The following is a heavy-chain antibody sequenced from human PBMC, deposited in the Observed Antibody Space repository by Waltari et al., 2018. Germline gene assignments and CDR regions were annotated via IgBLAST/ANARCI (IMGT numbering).Heavy chain of an antibody. Sequence: QVQLVQSGAEVKKPGASVKVSCKASGYTFTGYYMHWVRQAPGQGLEWMGGIIPIFGTANYAQKFQGRVTITADESTSTAYMELSSLRSEDTAVYYCARAEDYYDSSGYYYVWGQGTLVTVSS. CDR2: IIPIFGTA. J-gene: IGHJ4*02. D-gene: IGHD3-22*01. V-gene: IGHV1-69*01. CDR3: ARAEDYYDSSGYYYV. CDR1: GYTFTGYY.